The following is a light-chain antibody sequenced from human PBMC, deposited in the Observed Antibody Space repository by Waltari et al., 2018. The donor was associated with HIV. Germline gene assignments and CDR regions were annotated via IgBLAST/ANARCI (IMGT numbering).Light chain of an antibody. J-gene: IGLJ2*01. CDR2: NNN. V-gene: IGLV1-44*01. Sequence: QSVLTQPPSPSGTPGPRFTISCSGGSSNTGSNSENWYQQFPGTAPKLRIHNNNQRPSGVPDQFSGSKSGTSASLAISGLQSEDEAHYYCAAWDDRLNGLVFGGGTKLTVL. CDR1: SSNTGSNS. CDR3: AAWDDRLNGLV.